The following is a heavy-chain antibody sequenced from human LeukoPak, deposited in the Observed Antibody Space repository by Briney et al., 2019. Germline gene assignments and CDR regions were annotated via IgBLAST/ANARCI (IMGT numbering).Heavy chain of an antibody. CDR2: MNPNSGNT. D-gene: IGHD7-27*01. J-gene: IGHJ6*02. V-gene: IGHV1-8*01. CDR1: GNTFTSYD. CDR3: TRGPRNYGMDV. Sequence: ASVKVSFKASGNTFTSYDINWVRQATGPGLEWMGWMNPNSGNTGYAQKFQGRVTMTRNISISTAYMELSSLRSEDTAVYYCTRGPRNYGMDVWGQGTTVTVSS.